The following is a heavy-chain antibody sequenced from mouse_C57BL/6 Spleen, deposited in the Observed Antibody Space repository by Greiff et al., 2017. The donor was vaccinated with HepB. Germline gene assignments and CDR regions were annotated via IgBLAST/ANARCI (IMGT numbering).Heavy chain of an antibody. CDR1: GFTFSSYA. D-gene: IGHD2-4*01. Sequence: EVKLVESGEGLVKPGGSLKLSCAASGFTFSSYAMSWVRQTPEKRLEWVAYISSGGDYIYYADTAKGRFTIARDNARNTLYLQMSSLKSEDTAMYYCTREVYDDYEFAYWGQGTLVTVSA. CDR2: ISSGGDYI. V-gene: IGHV5-9-1*02. J-gene: IGHJ3*01. CDR3: TREVYDDYEFAY.